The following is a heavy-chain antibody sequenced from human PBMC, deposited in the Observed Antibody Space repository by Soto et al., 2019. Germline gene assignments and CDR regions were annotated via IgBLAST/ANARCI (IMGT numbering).Heavy chain of an antibody. V-gene: IGHV4-34*01. J-gene: IGHJ3*02. D-gene: IGHD2-8*01. CDR2: INHSGST. CDR3: ARGRGVYSGAFDI. CDR1: GGSFSGYY. Sequence: PSETLSLTCAVYGGSFSGYYWSWIRQPPGKGLEWIGEINHSGSTNYNPSLKSRVTISVDTSKNQFSLKLSSVTASDTAVYYCARGRGVYSGAFDIWGQGTMVTVSS.